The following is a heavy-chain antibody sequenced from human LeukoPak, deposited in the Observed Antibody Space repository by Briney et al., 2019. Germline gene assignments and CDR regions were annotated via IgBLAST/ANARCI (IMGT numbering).Heavy chain of an antibody. D-gene: IGHD3-10*01. CDR1: GGSVSSGSYY. CDR3: ARGAGTYPNWFDP. Sequence: PSEALSLTCTVSGGSVSSGSYYWSRIRQPPGKGLEWIGDIYYSGSTNYNPSLKSRVTISVDTSKNQFSLKLSSVTAADTAVYYCARGAGTYPNWFDPWGQGTLVTVSS. V-gene: IGHV4-61*01. CDR2: IYYSGST. J-gene: IGHJ5*02.